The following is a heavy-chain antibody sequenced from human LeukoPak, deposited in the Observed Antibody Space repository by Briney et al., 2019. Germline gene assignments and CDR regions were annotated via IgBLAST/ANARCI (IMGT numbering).Heavy chain of an antibody. CDR3: VRSPIGASSY. Sequence: GASVEVSCKPSGYTFTDSYIHWVRQAPGVGLQWMGWISPNNGDTKYAEDFQDRVTMTRDTSINTAYMELTGLTPDDTAVYYFVRSPIGASSYWGRGTLVTVSS. CDR1: GYTFTDSY. CDR2: ISPNNGDT. J-gene: IGHJ4*02. D-gene: IGHD3-10*01. V-gene: IGHV1-2*02.